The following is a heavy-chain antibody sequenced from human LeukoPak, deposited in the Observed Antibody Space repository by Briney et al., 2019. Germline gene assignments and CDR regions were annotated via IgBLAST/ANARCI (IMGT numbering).Heavy chain of an antibody. V-gene: IGHV4-31*03. J-gene: IGHJ3*02. CDR3: AREIGYYDSSAYYYVNAFDI. D-gene: IGHD3-22*01. CDR2: IYYSGST. CDR1: GGSISSGGYY. Sequence: SQTLSLTCTVSGGSISSGGYYWSWIRQHPGKGLEWIGYIYYSGSTYYNPSLKSRVTISVDTSKNQFSLKLSSVTAADTAVYYCAREIGYYDSSAYYYVNAFDIWGQGTMVTVSS.